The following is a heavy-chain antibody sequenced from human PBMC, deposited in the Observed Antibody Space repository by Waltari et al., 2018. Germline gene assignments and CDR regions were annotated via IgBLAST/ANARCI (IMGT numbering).Heavy chain of an antibody. CDR2: ISRTGTT. CDR3: ARLDHLSGRVL. Sequence: QVRLQESGPGLVKPSQTLSLTCSASGDATTRGSYYWGWIRQAAGRGLEYIARISRTGTTSYNPSLERRVTILIDTSKNEFSLKIASVTAADTAVYYCARLDHLSGRVLWGQGTLVTVSS. J-gene: IGHJ4*02. V-gene: IGHV4-61*02. CDR1: GDATTRGSYY. D-gene: IGHD3-16*01.